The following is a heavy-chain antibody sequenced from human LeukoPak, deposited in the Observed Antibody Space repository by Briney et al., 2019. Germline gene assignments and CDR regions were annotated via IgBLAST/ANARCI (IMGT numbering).Heavy chain of an antibody. D-gene: IGHD2-21*02. J-gene: IGHJ1*01. V-gene: IGHV3-23*01. CDR1: GFTFSSYA. CDR2: ISGSGGST. Sequence: GGSLRLSCAASGFTFSSYAMSWVRQAPGKGLEWVSAISGSGGSTYYADSVKGRFTISRDNAKNSLYLQMNSLRAEDTAVYYCARDANPQIVVVTPGDFQHWGQGTLVTVSS. CDR3: ARDANPQIVVVTPGDFQH.